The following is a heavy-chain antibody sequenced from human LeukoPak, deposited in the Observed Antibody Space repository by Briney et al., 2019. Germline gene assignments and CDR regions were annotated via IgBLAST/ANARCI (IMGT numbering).Heavy chain of an antibody. CDR1: GGSFSGYY. J-gene: IGHJ5*02. CDR2: INHSGST. D-gene: IGHD2-21*01. V-gene: IGHV4-34*01. Sequence: PSEALSLTCAVYGGSFSGYYWSWIRQPPGKGLEWIGEINHSGSTNYNPSLKSRVTISVDTSKNQFSLKLSSVTAADTAVYYCARAPGDSFRGWFVPWGQGTLVTVSS. CDR3: ARAPGDSFRGWFVP.